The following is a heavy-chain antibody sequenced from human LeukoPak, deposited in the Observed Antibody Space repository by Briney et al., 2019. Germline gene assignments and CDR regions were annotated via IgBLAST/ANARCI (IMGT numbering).Heavy chain of an antibody. Sequence: PGGSLRLSCAASGFTFSSYAMSWVRQAPGKGLEWVSAISGSGGSTYYADSVKGRFTISRDNSKNTLYLQMNSLRAEDTAVYYCAKDLSIIKEPQTIPYSGYVGAPFDYWGQGTLVTVSS. D-gene: IGHD5-12*01. CDR2: ISGSGGST. V-gene: IGHV3-23*01. J-gene: IGHJ4*02. CDR1: GFTFSSYA. CDR3: AKDLSIIKEPQTIPYSGYVGAPFDY.